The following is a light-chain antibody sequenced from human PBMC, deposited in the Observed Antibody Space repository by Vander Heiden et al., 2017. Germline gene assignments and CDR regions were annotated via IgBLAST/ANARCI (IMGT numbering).Light chain of an antibody. Sequence: IQMTQSPSTLSASVGDRVTITCRASQSVNNWLAWHQQKPGKAPNLLIYKASSLASGAPSRFSGGGSGTEFTLTISSLQPDDFATYYCQQYNSYPLTFGQGTKVELK. CDR1: QSVNNW. CDR2: KAS. V-gene: IGKV1-5*03. CDR3: QQYNSYPLT. J-gene: IGKJ1*01.